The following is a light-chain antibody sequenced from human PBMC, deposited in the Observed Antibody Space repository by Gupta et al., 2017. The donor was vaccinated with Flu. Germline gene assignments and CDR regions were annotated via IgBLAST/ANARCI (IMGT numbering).Light chain of an antibody. V-gene: IGLV2-14*01. CDR2: EVT. Sequence: QSALTQPASVSGSPGQSITVSCTGTSSDIGGYNYVSWYLQCPGKAPKLIVYEVTHRPSWVSNRFSGSKSGNTASLTISGLQAEDEGDYYCSSFTSSNTLVFGTGTTVTVL. CDR1: SSDIGGYNY. J-gene: IGLJ1*01. CDR3: SSFTSSNTLV.